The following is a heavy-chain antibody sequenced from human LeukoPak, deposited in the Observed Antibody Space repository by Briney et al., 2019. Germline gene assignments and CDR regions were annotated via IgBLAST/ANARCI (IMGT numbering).Heavy chain of an antibody. CDR3: VAFAPLDS. V-gene: IGHV3-23*01. Sequence: GVSLRLSCVASGFTFSSNAMSWVRQAPRKGLEWVSGIGANGGGTYYSDSVKGRFTISRDNSKNTLYLQMKSLRADDTAVYYCVAFAPLDSGARGPLVTVPS. CDR2: IGANGGGT. J-gene: IGHJ5*01. CDR1: GFTFSSNA. D-gene: IGHD3-3*02.